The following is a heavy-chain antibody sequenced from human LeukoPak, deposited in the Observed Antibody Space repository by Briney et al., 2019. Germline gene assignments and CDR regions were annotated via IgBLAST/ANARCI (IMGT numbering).Heavy chain of an antibody. D-gene: IGHD3-3*01. J-gene: IGHJ4*02. V-gene: IGHV3-7*01. Sequence: GGSLRLSCAASGFTFSSYWMSWVRQAPGKGLEWVANIKQDGSEKYYVDSVKGRFTISRDNAKNSLYLQMNSLRAEDTAVYYRARSITIFGVVITYYFDYWGQGTLVTVSS. CDR3: ARSITIFGVVITYYFDY. CDR1: GFTFSSYW. CDR2: IKQDGSEK.